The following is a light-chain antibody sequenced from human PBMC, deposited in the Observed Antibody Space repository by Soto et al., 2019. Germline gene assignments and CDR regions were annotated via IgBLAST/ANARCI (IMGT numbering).Light chain of an antibody. V-gene: IGKV1-27*01. CDR2: AAS. CDR3: QKYNSAPRT. Sequence: DIQMTESPSSLSSSVGDRVTITCRASQGISNYLAWYQQKPGKVPKLLIYAASTLQSGVPSRFSGSGSGTDFTLTISSLQPEDVATYYCQKYNSAPRTFGQGTRLEIK. J-gene: IGKJ5*01. CDR1: QGISNY.